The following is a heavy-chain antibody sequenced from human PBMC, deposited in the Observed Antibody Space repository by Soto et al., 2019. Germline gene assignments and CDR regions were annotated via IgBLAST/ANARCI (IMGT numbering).Heavy chain of an antibody. Sequence: PGGSLRLSCAASGFTFRNYGMNWVRQAPGKGLEWVSYTGIGSSTKYYADSVKGRFTISRDNAKNSLYLQMNSLRAEDTAVYYCTSIAAAEDGMDFRGQGTTVTVSS. CDR2: TGIGSSTK. D-gene: IGHD6-13*01. CDR1: GFTFRNYG. J-gene: IGHJ6*02. CDR3: TSIAAAEDGMDF. V-gene: IGHV3-48*01.